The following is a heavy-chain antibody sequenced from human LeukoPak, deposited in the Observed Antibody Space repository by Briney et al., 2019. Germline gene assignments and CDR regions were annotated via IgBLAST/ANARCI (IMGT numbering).Heavy chain of an antibody. Sequence: ASVKVPCKVSGYSLTDLSLQWVRQAPGKGLGWMGGFDPEDGEAIYAQKLQGRVSTTEDPSKDTGYMELSTLTSEDTAVYYCAKSHGDYGLLDYWGQGTLVTVSS. CDR1: GYSLTDLS. J-gene: IGHJ4*02. V-gene: IGHV1-24*01. CDR2: FDPEDGEA. D-gene: IGHD4-17*01. CDR3: AKSHGDYGLLDY.